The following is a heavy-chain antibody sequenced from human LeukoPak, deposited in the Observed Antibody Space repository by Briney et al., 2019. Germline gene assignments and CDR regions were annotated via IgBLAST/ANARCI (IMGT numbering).Heavy chain of an antibody. V-gene: IGHV3-7*03. CDR3: ARDVYLNTAMIYYYYYMDV. Sequence: PGGSLRLSCEASGFTFSRYWMTWVRQAPGKGLEWVANIKQDGSEKYYVDSVKGRFTISRDNAKNSLYLQMNSLRAEDTAVYYCARDVYLNTAMIYYYYYMDVWGKGTTVTISS. CDR1: GFTFSRYW. D-gene: IGHD5-18*01. J-gene: IGHJ6*03. CDR2: IKQDGSEK.